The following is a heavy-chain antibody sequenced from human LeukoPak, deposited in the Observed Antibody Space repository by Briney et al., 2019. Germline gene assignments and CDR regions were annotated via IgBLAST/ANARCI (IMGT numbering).Heavy chain of an antibody. D-gene: IGHD4-17*01. CDR2: IYYSGST. Sequence: PSETLSLTCTVSGGSISSYYWSWIRQPPGKGLEWIGYIYYSGSTNYNPSLKSRVTISVDTSKNQFSLKLSSVTAADTAVYYCARGTSTVTTTIDYWGQGTLVTASS. CDR1: GGSISSYY. CDR3: ARGTSTVTTTIDY. J-gene: IGHJ4*02. V-gene: IGHV4-59*01.